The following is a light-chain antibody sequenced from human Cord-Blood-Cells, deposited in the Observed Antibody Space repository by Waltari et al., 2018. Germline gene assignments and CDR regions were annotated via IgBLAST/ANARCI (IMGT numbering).Light chain of an antibody. J-gene: IGLJ3*02. CDR1: SSDVGGYNY. CDR2: DVS. CDR3: CSYAGSYTYWV. V-gene: IGLV2-11*01. Sequence: QSALTQPRSVSGSPGQSVTISCTGTSSDVGGYNYVSCYQQHPGKAPKLMIYDVSNRPSGVPDRFSGSKSGNTASLTISGLQAEDEADYYCCSYAGSYTYWVFGGGTKLTVL.